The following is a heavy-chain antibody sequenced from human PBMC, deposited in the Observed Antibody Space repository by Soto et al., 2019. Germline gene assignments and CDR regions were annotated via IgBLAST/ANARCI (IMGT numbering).Heavy chain of an antibody. CDR2: INPNSGGT. CDR1: GYTFTGYY. V-gene: IGHV1-2*02. CDR3: ARVANIAARRIWFDP. D-gene: IGHD6-6*01. Sequence: ASVKVSCKASGYTFTGYYMHWVRQATGQGLEWMGWINPNSGGTNYAQKFQGRVTMTRDTSISTAYMELSRLRSDDTAVYYCARVANIAARRIWFDPWGQGTLVTVSS. J-gene: IGHJ5*02.